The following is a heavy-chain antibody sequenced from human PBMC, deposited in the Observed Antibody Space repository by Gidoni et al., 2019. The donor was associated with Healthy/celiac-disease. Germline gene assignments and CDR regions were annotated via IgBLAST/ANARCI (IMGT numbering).Heavy chain of an antibody. J-gene: IGHJ4*02. CDR2: ISGTDGSP. CDR1: GFTFSNYA. D-gene: IGHD4-17*01. Sequence: EVQLLESGGGLVQPGGSLRLSCAASGFTFSNYAMTWVRQAPGKGLEWVSTISGTDGSPYYADSVKGRFTISRDNSKNTLYLQMNTRRAEDTAVYYCAKDLYGDYVGDYWGQGTLVTVSP. CDR3: AKDLYGDYVGDY. V-gene: IGHV3-23*01.